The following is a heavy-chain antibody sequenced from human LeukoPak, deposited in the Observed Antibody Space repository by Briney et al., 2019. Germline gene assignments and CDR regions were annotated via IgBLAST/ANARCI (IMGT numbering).Heavy chain of an antibody. V-gene: IGHV5-10-1*01. D-gene: IGHD5-18*01. J-gene: IGHJ4*02. CDR1: GYSFTSYW. Sequence: GESLRISCKGSGYSFTSYWISWVRQMPGKGLEWMGRIDPSDSYTNYSPSFQGHVTISAEESISTAYLQWSSLKASDTAMYYCARARGYSYGSHGDWGQGTLVTVSS. CDR3: ARARGYSYGSHGD. CDR2: IDPSDSYT.